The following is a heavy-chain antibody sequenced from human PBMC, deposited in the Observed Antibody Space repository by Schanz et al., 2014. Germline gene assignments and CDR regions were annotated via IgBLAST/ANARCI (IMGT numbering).Heavy chain of an antibody. CDR2: IYHSGST. J-gene: IGHJ4*02. CDR1: GGSIINSAYY. CDR3: TTSITAIDH. D-gene: IGHD6-13*01. Sequence: QLQLQESGPGLVKPSETLSLTCTVSGGSIINSAYYWGWIRQPPGKGLEWIGSIYHSGSTTYNPPHKSRVHISEDPSKNHFPLKLISVPAADTAVYYCTTSITAIDHWGQGALVTVSS. V-gene: IGHV4-39*01.